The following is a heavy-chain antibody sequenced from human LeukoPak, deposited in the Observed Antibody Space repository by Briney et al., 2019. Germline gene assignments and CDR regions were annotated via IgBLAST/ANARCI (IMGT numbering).Heavy chain of an antibody. CDR2: IYSGGST. J-gene: IGHJ4*02. Sequence: PGGSLRLSCAVSGFTVSSNYMSWVRQAPGKGLEWVSVIYSGGSTYYADSVKGRFTISRDNSKNTLYLQMNSLRAEDTAVYYCARGRSQWELRDYFDYWGQGTLVTVSS. D-gene: IGHD1-26*01. CDR1: GFTVSSNY. V-gene: IGHV3-53*01. CDR3: ARGRSQWELRDYFDY.